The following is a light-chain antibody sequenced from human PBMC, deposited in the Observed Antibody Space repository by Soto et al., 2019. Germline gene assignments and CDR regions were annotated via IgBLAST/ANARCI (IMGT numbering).Light chain of an antibody. CDR3: QQLNAYPVT. V-gene: IGKV1-9*01. J-gene: IGKJ3*01. CDR2: SAS. Sequence: DIQLTQSPSFLSASVGDRVTITCRASQGISGYLAWYQHKPGKAPNLLIYSASTLQSGVPSRFSGSDSGSEFTLTISSLQPEDFGTYYCQQLNAYPVTVGPGTIVDI. CDR1: QGISGY.